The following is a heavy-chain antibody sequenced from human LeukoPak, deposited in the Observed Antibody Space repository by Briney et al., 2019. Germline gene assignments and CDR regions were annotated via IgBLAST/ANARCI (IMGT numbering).Heavy chain of an antibody. V-gene: IGHV1-2*02. CDR3: ARDFGDDITMVRGDIDY. CDR1: GYTFTGYY. J-gene: IGHJ4*02. CDR2: INPNSGGT. D-gene: IGHD3-10*01. Sequence: ASVKVSCKASGYTFTGYYMHWVRQDPGQGLEWMGWINPNSGGTNYAQKFQGRVTMTRDTSISTAYMELSRLRSDDTAVYYCARDFGDDITMVRGDIDYWGQGTLVTVSS.